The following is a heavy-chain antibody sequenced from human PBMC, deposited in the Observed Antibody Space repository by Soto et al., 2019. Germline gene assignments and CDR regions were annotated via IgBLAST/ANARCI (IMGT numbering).Heavy chain of an antibody. J-gene: IGHJ4*02. CDR3: ARDGSYRAYNFANGIQLLSFDC. CDR1: GGSINTFY. D-gene: IGHD5-12*01. CDR2: IVSSGST. V-gene: IGHV4-4*07. Sequence: QVRLQASGPGLLKPSETLSLTCTVSGGSINTFYWSWVRQPAGKGLEWIGRIVSSGSTSFNPSLARRVAMSVDTSKNHFSLNVSSVTAADMAVYYCARDGSYRAYNFANGIQLLSFDCWGQGALVTVSS.